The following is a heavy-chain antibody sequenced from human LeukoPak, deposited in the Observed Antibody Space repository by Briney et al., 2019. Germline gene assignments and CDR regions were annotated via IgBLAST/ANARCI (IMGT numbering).Heavy chain of an antibody. V-gene: IGHV3-23*01. Sequence: GGSLRLSCAASGFTFSSYAMSWVRQAPGEGLEWVSAISGSGGSTYYADSVKGRFTISRDNSKNTLYLQMNSLRAEDTAVYYCAKKVGYDFWSGPNYFDYWGQGTLVTVSS. CDR1: GFTFSSYA. J-gene: IGHJ4*02. CDR3: AKKVGYDFWSGPNYFDY. CDR2: ISGSGGST. D-gene: IGHD3-3*01.